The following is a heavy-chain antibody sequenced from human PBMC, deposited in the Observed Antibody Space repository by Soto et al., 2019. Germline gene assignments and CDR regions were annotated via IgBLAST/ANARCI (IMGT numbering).Heavy chain of an antibody. Sequence: GGSLRLSCAASGFTFSSYAMSWVRQAPGKGLEWVSAISSSSGNTYYADSVKGRFTISRDNAKNTLYLQMNSLRYEDTSVYYCAREQGSSFWFDPWGQGTLITVSS. CDR1: GFTFSSYA. J-gene: IGHJ5*02. CDR3: AREQGSSFWFDP. CDR2: ISSSSGNT. V-gene: IGHV3-23*01. D-gene: IGHD6-6*01.